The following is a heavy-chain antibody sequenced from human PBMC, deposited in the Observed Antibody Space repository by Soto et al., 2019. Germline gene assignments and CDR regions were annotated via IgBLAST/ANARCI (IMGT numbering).Heavy chain of an antibody. Sequence: GGSLRLSCAASGFTFSTYWMHWVRQAPGKGLVWVSRINRDRSSTNYADSVKGRFDILRDNAKNTLYLQMNSLRAEDTAVYYCARDNWISSWGQGTLVTVSS. J-gene: IGHJ4*02. CDR3: ARDNWISS. D-gene: IGHD1-20*01. V-gene: IGHV3-74*01. CDR1: GFTFSTYW. CDR2: INRDRSST.